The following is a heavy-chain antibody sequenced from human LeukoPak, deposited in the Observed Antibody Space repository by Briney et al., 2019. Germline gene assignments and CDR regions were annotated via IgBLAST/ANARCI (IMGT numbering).Heavy chain of an antibody. J-gene: IGHJ4*02. CDR3: ARELGIAAAGALDY. D-gene: IGHD6-13*01. Sequence: GASVKVSCKASGYTFTSYGISWVRQAPGQGLEWMGWISAYNGNTNYAQKLLGRVTMTTDTSTSTAYMELRSLRSDDTAVYYCARELGIAAAGALDYWGQGTLVTVSS. V-gene: IGHV1-18*01. CDR2: ISAYNGNT. CDR1: GYTFTSYG.